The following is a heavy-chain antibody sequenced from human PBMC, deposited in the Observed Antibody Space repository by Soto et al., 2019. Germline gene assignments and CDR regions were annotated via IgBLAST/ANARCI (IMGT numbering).Heavy chain of an antibody. J-gene: IGHJ4*02. D-gene: IGHD3-10*01. CDR1: GGSFSGYY. CDR2: INHSGST. CDR3: ARGKVVRGSYVTLDY. Sequence: QVQLQQWGAGLLKPSETLSLTSAVYGGSFSGYYWSWIRQPPGKGLEWIGEINHSGSTNYNPSLSSRVTLAVDPSNTQFSLKLSSVTAADTAVYYCARGKVVRGSYVTLDYWGQGTLVTVSS. V-gene: IGHV4-34*01.